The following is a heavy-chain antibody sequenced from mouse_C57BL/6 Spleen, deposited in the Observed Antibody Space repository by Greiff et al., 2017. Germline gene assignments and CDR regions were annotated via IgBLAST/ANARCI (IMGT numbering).Heavy chain of an antibody. J-gene: IGHJ4*01. CDR1: GYTFTSYG. D-gene: IGHD1-1*01. Sequence: VQLQQSGAELARPGASVKLSCKASGYTFTSYGISWVKQRTGQGLEWIGEIYPRSGNTYYNEKFKGEATLTADKSSSTAYMELRSLTSEDSAVYFCARGAPITTVVADAMDYWGQGTSVTVSS. V-gene: IGHV1-81*01. CDR2: IYPRSGNT. CDR3: ARGAPITTVVADAMDY.